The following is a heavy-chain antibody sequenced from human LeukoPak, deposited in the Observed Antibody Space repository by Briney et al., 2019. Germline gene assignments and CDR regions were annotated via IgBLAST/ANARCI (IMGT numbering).Heavy chain of an antibody. CDR3: ARVPPGQGFDY. V-gene: IGHV4-59*01. CDR1: GGSISSYY. Sequence: SETLSLTCTVSGGSISSYYWSWIRQPPGKGLEWFGYMYYSGSTNYNPSLKSRVTISVDTSKNQFSLKLSSVTAADTAVYYCARVPPGQGFDYWGQGTLVTVSS. CDR2: MYYSGST. J-gene: IGHJ4*02.